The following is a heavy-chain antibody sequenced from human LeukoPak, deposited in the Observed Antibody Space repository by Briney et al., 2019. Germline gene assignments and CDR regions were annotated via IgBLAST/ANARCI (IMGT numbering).Heavy chain of an antibody. CDR1: GYSISSGYY. J-gene: IGHJ4*02. D-gene: IGHD3-22*01. V-gene: IGHV4-38-2*02. CDR3: ARDFGSGYFDY. CDR2: IYHSGST. Sequence: PSETLSLTCTVSGYSISSGYYWGWIRQPPGKGLEWIGSIYHSGSTYYNPSLKSRVTISVDTSKNQFSLKLSSVTAADTAVYYCARDFGSGYFDYWGQGTLVTVSS.